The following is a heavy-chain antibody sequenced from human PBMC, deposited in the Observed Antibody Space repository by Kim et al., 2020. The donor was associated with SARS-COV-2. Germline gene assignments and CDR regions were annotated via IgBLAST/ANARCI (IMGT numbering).Heavy chain of an antibody. D-gene: IGHD4-17*01. CDR1: GFTFSGYD. Sequence: GGSLRLSCAASGFTFSGYDMHWVRQATGKGLEWVSAIGTAGDTFYPGSVKGRFTISRENAKNSLYLQMNSLRAGDTAVYYCARADYDGNYYYYYGIDVWGQGTTVTVSS. CDR2: IGTAGDT. J-gene: IGHJ6*02. V-gene: IGHV3-13*01. CDR3: ARADYDGNYYYYYGIDV.